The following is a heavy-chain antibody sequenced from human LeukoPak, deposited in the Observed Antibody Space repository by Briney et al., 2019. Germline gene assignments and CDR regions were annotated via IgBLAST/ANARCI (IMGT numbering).Heavy chain of an antibody. Sequence: GGSLRLSCAASGFTFSSYAMSWVRQAPGKGLEWVSAVSGSGGSTYYADSVKGRFTISRDNSKNTLYLQMNSLRAEDTAVYYCAKDEKFYGDYVGLFDYWGQGTLVTVSS. D-gene: IGHD4-17*01. J-gene: IGHJ4*02. CDR1: GFTFSSYA. V-gene: IGHV3-23*01. CDR2: VSGSGGST. CDR3: AKDEKFYGDYVGLFDY.